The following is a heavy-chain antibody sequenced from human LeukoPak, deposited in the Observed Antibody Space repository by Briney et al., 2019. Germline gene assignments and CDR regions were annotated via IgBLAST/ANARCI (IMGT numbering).Heavy chain of an antibody. V-gene: IGHV3-23*01. D-gene: IGHD3-22*01. J-gene: IGHJ4*02. CDR3: AKDIVVVTHGDY. CDR1: GFTFSSHA. CDR2: ISGSGGST. Sequence: GGSLRLSCAASGFTFSSHAMSWVRQAPGKGLEWVSAISGSGGSTCYADSVKGRFTISRDNSKNTLYLQMNSQRAEDTAVYYCAKDIVVVTHGDYWGQGTLVTVSS.